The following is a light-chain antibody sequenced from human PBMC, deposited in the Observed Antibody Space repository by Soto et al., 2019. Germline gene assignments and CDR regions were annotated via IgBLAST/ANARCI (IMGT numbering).Light chain of an antibody. Sequence: ERVMTQSPATLSVSPGERATLSCRASQSVSSNLAWYQQEPGQAPRLLIYGASTRATGVPARFSGSGSGAEFTLTISSLQSEDFAVYYCQHYNNWPFTFGPGTKVDIK. CDR3: QHYNNWPFT. CDR2: GAS. J-gene: IGKJ3*01. CDR1: QSVSSN. V-gene: IGKV3-15*01.